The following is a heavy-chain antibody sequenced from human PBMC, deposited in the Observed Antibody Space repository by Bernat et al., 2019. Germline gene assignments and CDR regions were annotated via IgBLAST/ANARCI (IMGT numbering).Heavy chain of an antibody. CDR1: GFTFTTYW. CDR3: TDSSGYYFYNAFDI. CDR2: IKSKTDGGTT. Sequence: EVQLVESGGGLVQPGGSLRLSCAASGFTFTTYWMHWVRQAPGKGLVWVSRIKSKTDGGTTDYAAPVKGRFTISRDDSKNTLYLQMNSLKTEDTAVYYCTDSSGYYFYNAFDIWGQGTMVTVSS. D-gene: IGHD3-22*01. V-gene: IGHV3-15*07. J-gene: IGHJ3*02.